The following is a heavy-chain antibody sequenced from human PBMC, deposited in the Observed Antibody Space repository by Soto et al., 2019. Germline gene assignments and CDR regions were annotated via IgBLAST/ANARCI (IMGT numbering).Heavy chain of an antibody. V-gene: IGHV1-69*06. CDR3: ATDPIQQLVFDY. Sequence: GASVKVSCKASGGTFSSYAISCVRQAPGQGLEWMGGIIPIFGETIYAQKFQGRVTMTEDTSTDTAYMELSSLRSEDTAVYYCATDPIQQLVFDYWGQGTLVTVSS. D-gene: IGHD6-6*01. CDR2: IIPIFGET. J-gene: IGHJ4*02. CDR1: GGTFSSYA.